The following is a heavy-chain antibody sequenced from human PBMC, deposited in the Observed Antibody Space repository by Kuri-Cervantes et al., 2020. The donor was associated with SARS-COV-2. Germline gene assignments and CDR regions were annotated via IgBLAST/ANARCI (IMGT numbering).Heavy chain of an antibody. Sequence: ASVKVSCKASGYTFTGYYMHWVRQAPGQGLEWMGWINPNSGGTNYAQKFQGWVTMTRDTSISTAYMGLSRLRSDDTAVYYCARDLGPYGLEAASYSSSGYYGMDVWGQGTTVTVSS. CDR1: GYTFTGYY. D-gene: IGHD6-6*01. J-gene: IGHJ6*02. CDR3: ARDLGPYGLEAASYSSSGYYGMDV. CDR2: INPNSGGT. V-gene: IGHV1-2*04.